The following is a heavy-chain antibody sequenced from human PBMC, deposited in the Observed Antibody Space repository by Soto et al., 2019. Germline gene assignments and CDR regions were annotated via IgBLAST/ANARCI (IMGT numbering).Heavy chain of an antibody. CDR3: ARVWGGAFDL. Sequence: QVQLQESGPGLVKPSETLSLTCTVSGGSISSYYWSWIRQPPGKGLEWIGSIYYSGSTNYNPSLRSRATISVDPSKNPFSLNLRSVTAADTAVYYGARVWGGAFDLWGQGTMVTVSS. V-gene: IGHV4-59*01. D-gene: IGHD3-10*01. CDR1: GGSISSYY. CDR2: IYYSGST. J-gene: IGHJ3*01.